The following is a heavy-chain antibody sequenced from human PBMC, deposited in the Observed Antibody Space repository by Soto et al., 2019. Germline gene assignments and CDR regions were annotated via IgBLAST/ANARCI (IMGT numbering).Heavy chain of an antibody. D-gene: IGHD1-1*01. Sequence: GASVKVSCKASGYTFTSYYMHWVRQAPGQGLEWMGIINPSGGSTSYAQKFQGRVTMTRDTSTSTVYMELSSLRSEDTAVYYCARDSPQIRTTGTSWIRLSYYYYCMDVWGQGPTVTVSS. J-gene: IGHJ6*02. CDR3: ARDSPQIRTTGTSWIRLSYYYYCMDV. CDR2: INPSGGST. CDR1: GYTFTSYY. V-gene: IGHV1-46*01.